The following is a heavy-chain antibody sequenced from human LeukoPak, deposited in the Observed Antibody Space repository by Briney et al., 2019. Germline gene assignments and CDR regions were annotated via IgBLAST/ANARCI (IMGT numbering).Heavy chain of an antibody. J-gene: IGHJ4*02. V-gene: IGHV3-23*01. CDR1: GFTFSSYA. CDR3: AKARQYYDSDY. CDR2: ITSSGGNT. D-gene: IGHD3-22*01. Sequence: GGTLRLSCAASGFTFSSYAMSWVRQAPGKGREWVSTITSSGGNTYYADSVMGRFTISRDNSKNTLYLQMNSLRAEDTAVYYCAKARQYYDSDYWGQGTLVTVSS.